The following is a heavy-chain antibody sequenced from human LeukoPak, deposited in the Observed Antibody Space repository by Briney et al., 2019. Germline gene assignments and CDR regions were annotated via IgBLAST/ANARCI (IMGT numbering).Heavy chain of an antibody. CDR2: IIPIFGTA. J-gene: IGHJ3*02. CDR3: ARYGFSAVWQGGWHAFDI. V-gene: IGHV1-69*05. D-gene: IGHD2-15*01. Sequence: SVKVSCKASGGTFSSYAISWVRQAPGQGLEWMGGIIPIFGTANYAQKFQGRLTMTRDMSTSTVYMELSSLTSEDTAVFYCARYGFSAVWQGGWHAFDIWGQGTVVTVSS. CDR1: GGTFSSYA.